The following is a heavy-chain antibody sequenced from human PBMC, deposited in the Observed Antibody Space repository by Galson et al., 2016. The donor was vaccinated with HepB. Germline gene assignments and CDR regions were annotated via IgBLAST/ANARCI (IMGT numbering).Heavy chain of an antibody. CDR3: ARVGIGSSWYFDY. V-gene: IGHV3-7*01. J-gene: IGHJ4*02. Sequence: SLRLSCAASGFTFSTFWMTWVRQAPGKGLEWVANIKQDGSGKYYVDSVKGRFTISRDNAKKSLYLQMNSLRAEDTAVYYCARVGIGSSWYFDYWGQGTLVTVSS. CDR2: IKQDGSGK. D-gene: IGHD6-13*01. CDR1: GFTFSTFW.